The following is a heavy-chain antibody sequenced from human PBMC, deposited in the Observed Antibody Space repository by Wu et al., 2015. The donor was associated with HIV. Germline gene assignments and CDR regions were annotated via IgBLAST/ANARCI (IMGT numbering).Heavy chain of an antibody. Sequence: VQSGAEMKKPGSSVKVSCKASGGTFSSYIINWVRQAPGQGLEWMGRIIPIFGTANYAQTFQDRVTITADKSTSTAYMQLSSLRSEDTAVYYCARKGSGSWDYWGQGTLVTVSS. CDR3: ARKGSGSWDY. CDR1: GGTFSSYI. J-gene: IGHJ4*02. D-gene: IGHD3-10*01. CDR2: IIPIFGTA. V-gene: IGHV1-69*06.